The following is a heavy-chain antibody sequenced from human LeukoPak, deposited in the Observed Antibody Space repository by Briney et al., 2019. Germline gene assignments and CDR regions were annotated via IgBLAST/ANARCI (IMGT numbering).Heavy chain of an antibody. CDR1: GFTFDDYG. J-gene: IGHJ4*02. CDR2: INGNGGSA. V-gene: IGHV3-20*04. Sequence: GGSLRLSCAASGFTFDDYGMSWVRQAPGKGLEWVSGINGNGGSAGYADSVKGRFTISRDNAKNSLYLQMNSLRAEDTALYYCARGYYDSSEYWGQGTLVTVSS. CDR3: ARGYYDSSEY. D-gene: IGHD3-22*01.